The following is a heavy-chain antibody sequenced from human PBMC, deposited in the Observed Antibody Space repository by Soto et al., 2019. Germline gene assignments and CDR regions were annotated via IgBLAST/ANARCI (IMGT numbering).Heavy chain of an antibody. V-gene: IGHV4-39*01. CDR2: LYYTGTT. J-gene: IGHJ5*02. Sequence: QMQLQESGPGLVKASETLSLTCSVSGGSIGSSSYYFGWIRQPTGKGLEWIGSLYYTGTTNYNSSLKSRVTISADKSQNQFSLRLTSVTAADTAVYYCGAYCSRSHCYDGFDPWGQGTLVTVSA. CDR3: GAYCSRSHCYDGFDP. CDR1: GGSIGSSSYY. D-gene: IGHD2-2*01.